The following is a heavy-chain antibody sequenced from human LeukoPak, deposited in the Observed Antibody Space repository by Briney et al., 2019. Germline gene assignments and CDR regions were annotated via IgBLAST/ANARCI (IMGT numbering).Heavy chain of an antibody. V-gene: IGHV3-23*01. CDR3: AKPPWGSALVFDY. CDR1: GFTFSGYA. CDR2: ISGSGGST. J-gene: IGHJ4*02. Sequence: GGSLRLSCAASGFTFSGYAMSWVRQAPGKGLKWVSAISGSGGSTYYADSVKGRFTIPRDSSKNTLYLQMNSLRAEDTAVYYCAKPPWGSALVFDYWGQGTLVTVSS. D-gene: IGHD3-16*01.